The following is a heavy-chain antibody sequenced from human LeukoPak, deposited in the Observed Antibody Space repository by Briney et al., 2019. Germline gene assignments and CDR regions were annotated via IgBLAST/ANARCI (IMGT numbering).Heavy chain of an antibody. CDR1: GFTFSSYW. CDR2: IKQDGREK. D-gene: IGHD6-19*01. V-gene: IGHV3-7*03. CDR3: ATIAVEVCYDY. Sequence: GGSLRLYCAASGFTFSSYWMSWVRQAPGKGLEWVANIKQDGREKYYVDSVKGRFTISRDNAKNSLYLQMNSLRAEDTAVYYCATIAVEVCYDYWGQGTLVTVSS. J-gene: IGHJ4*02.